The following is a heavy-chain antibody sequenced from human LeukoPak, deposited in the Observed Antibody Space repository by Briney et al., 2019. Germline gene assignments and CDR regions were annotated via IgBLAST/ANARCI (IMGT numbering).Heavy chain of an antibody. Sequence: GGSLRLSCAASGFTFSSYAMSWVRQAPGKGLEWVSAISGSGGSTYYADSVKGRVTISRDNSKNTLYLKMNSLRAEDTAVYYCAKDHVTMVRSDFDYWGQGTLVTVSS. CDR1: GFTFSSYA. CDR3: AKDHVTMVRSDFDY. D-gene: IGHD3-10*01. CDR2: ISGSGGST. V-gene: IGHV3-23*01. J-gene: IGHJ4*02.